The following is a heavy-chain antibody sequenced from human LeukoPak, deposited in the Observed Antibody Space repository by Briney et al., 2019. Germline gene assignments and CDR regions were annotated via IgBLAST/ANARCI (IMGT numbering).Heavy chain of an antibody. CDR1: GFTFCSYG. Sequence: GGSLRLSCAASGFTFCSYGMHWVRQAPGKGLEWVAVISYDGSNKYYADSVKGRFTISRDNSKNTLYLQMNSLRAEDTAVYYCAKDRWEYSSSIAYWGQGTLVTVSS. CDR3: AKDRWEYSSSIAY. D-gene: IGHD6-6*01. V-gene: IGHV3-30*18. J-gene: IGHJ4*02. CDR2: ISYDGSNK.